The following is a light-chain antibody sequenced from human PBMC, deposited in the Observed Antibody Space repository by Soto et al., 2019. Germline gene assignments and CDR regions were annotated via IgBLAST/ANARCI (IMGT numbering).Light chain of an antibody. CDR3: MQRIHLRT. J-gene: IGKJ1*01. CDR2: EVS. V-gene: IGKV2D-29*01. CDR1: HSLLHSDCNTF. Sequence: EIVMTQPPLSLSSTPGQPASISCKSRHSLLHSDCNTFLYWYLQKSSQPPQLLIYEVSKRFSGVPDRCSGGGAGTDFTLKISRVEAEDVGVYFCMQRIHLRTFGQGTNVEI.